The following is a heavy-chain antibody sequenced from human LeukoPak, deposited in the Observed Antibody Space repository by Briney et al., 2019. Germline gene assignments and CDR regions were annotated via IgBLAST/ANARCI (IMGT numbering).Heavy chain of an antibody. CDR2: INQDGSQK. CDR3: AKDFEWIPLWSGSFGTDV. Sequence: GGSLRLSCAATGFTFSIYWMSWVRQAQGKGLEWVANINQDGSQKYYVDSVKGRFTISRDNAKNSFLLQMNSLRAEDTAIYYCAKDFEWIPLWSGSFGTDVWGQGTTVIVSS. J-gene: IGHJ6*02. CDR1: GFTFSIYW. D-gene: IGHD5-18*01. V-gene: IGHV3-7*03.